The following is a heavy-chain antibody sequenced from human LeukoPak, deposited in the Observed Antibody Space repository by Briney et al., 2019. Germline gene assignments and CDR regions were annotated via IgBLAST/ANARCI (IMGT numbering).Heavy chain of an antibody. CDR1: GFTFSSYE. D-gene: IGHD4-17*01. Sequence: GGSLRLSCAASGFTFSSYEMNWVRQAPGKGLEWVAFIRYDGSNKYYADSVKGRFTISRDNSKNTLYLQMNSLRTEDTAVYYCAKVNGDYIVDPSDYWGQGTLVTVSS. J-gene: IGHJ4*02. V-gene: IGHV3-30*02. CDR3: AKVNGDYIVDPSDY. CDR2: IRYDGSNK.